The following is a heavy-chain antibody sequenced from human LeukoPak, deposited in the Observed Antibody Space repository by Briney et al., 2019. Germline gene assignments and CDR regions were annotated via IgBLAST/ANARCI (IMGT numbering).Heavy chain of an antibody. Sequence: GGSLRLSCAASGFTFSSYWMHWVRQVPGKGLVWVPRTKSDGSSTTYADSVKGRFTISRDNAKNTLYLQMSSLRAEDTAVYYCARGGDSSPYYPDYWGQGTLVTVSS. CDR3: ARGGDSSPYYPDY. V-gene: IGHV3-74*01. D-gene: IGHD3-22*01. CDR1: GFTFSSYW. CDR2: TKSDGSST. J-gene: IGHJ4*02.